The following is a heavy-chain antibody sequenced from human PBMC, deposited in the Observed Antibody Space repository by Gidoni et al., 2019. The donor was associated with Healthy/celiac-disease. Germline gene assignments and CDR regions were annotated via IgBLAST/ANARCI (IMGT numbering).Heavy chain of an antibody. CDR2: ISSSGSTI. J-gene: IGHJ4*02. V-gene: IGHV3-48*03. CDR1: GFTFSSYE. D-gene: IGHD5-12*01. Sequence: EVQLVESGGGLVQPGGSLRLSCAASGFTFSSYEMNWVRQAPGKGLEWVSYISSSGSTIYYADSVKGRFTISRDNAKNSLYLQMNSLRAEDTAVYYCARSILRGYSGYDWGYWGQGTLVTVSS. CDR3: ARSILRGYSGYDWGY.